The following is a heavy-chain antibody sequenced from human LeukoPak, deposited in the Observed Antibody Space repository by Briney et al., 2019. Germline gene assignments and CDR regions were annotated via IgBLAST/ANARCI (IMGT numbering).Heavy chain of an antibody. Sequence: PGGSLRLSCAASGFTFSSYWMSWVRQAPGKGLEWVANIKQDGSEKYYVDSVKGRFTISRDNAKNSLYLQMNSLRAEDTAVYYCARDLNSDYYDSIGSFDYWGQGTLVTVSS. CDR2: IKQDGSEK. CDR3: ARDLNSDYYDSIGSFDY. J-gene: IGHJ4*02. D-gene: IGHD3-22*01. V-gene: IGHV3-7*01. CDR1: GFTFSSYW.